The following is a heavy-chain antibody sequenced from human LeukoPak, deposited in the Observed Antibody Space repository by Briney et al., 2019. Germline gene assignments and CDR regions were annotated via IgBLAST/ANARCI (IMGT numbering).Heavy chain of an antibody. D-gene: IGHD3-10*01. V-gene: IGHV4-59*08. J-gene: IGHJ4*02. CDR2: ICYSGTT. Sequence: SETLSLACAVFGRSFSSYYWSWIRQPPGKGLEWIGYICYSGTTYYNPSLRSRLTISVDTSKNQFSLKLSSVTAADTAVYYCARYGSGSNDYWGQGTLVTVSS. CDR3: ARYGSGSNDY. CDR1: GRSFSSYY.